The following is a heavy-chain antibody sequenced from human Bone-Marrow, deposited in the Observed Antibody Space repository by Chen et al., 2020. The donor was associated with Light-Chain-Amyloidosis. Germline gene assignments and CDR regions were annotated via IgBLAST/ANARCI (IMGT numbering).Heavy chain of an antibody. CDR3: AKRPPYPSIYGMDV. D-gene: IGHD2-21*01. J-gene: IGHJ6*02. CDR2: ISGSGGST. V-gene: IGHV3-23*01. CDR1: GGSFSGYY. Sequence: VQLQQWGAGLLKPSETLSLTCEVQGGSFSGYYWSWVRQSPGKGLEWVSGISGSGGSTYYADSVKGRFTISRDNSKNTLYLQMNSLRAEDTAVYYCAKRPPYPSIYGMDVWGQGTTVTVSS.